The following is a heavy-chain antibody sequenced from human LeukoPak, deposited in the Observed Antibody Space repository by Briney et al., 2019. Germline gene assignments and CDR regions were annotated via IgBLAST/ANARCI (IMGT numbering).Heavy chain of an antibody. J-gene: IGHJ4*02. V-gene: IGHV4-34*01. Sequence: PSETLSLTCAVYGGSFSGYYWSWIRRPPGKGLEWIGEINHSGSTNYNPSLKSRVTISVDTSKNQFSLKLSSVTAADTAVYYCASDYSGYDLGYWGQGTLVTVSS. CDR1: GGSFSGYY. D-gene: IGHD5-12*01. CDR3: ASDYSGYDLGY. CDR2: INHSGST.